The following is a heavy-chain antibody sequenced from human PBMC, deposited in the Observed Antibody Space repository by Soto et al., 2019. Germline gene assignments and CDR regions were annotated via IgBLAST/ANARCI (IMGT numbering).Heavy chain of an antibody. V-gene: IGHV4-31*03. CDR2: IYYSGST. CDR1: GGSISSGGYY. J-gene: IGHJ5*02. D-gene: IGHD2-15*01. Sequence: SETLSLTCTVSGGSISSGGYYWSWIRQHPGKGLEWIGYIYYSGSTYYNPSLKSRVTISVDTSKNQFSLKLSSVTAADTAVYYCARGLNGYCSGGSCYHNWFDPWGQGTLVTVSS. CDR3: ARGLNGYCSGGSCYHNWFDP.